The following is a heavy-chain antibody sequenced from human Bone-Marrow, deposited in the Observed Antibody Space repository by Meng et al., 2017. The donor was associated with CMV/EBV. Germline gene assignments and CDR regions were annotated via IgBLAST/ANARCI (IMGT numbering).Heavy chain of an antibody. CDR2: ISATGGRT. Sequence: GESLKISCVVSGLTFSSYAMSWVRQAPGKGLEWVAGISATGGRTNIADSVTGRFTISRDHTRNTLFLQMNSLRAEDTAVYYCARDRRTTVTTIFYYYYGMDVWGQGTTVTVSS. CDR1: GLTFSSYA. V-gene: IGHV3-23*01. J-gene: IGHJ6*02. D-gene: IGHD4-11*01. CDR3: ARDRRTTVTTIFYYYYGMDV.